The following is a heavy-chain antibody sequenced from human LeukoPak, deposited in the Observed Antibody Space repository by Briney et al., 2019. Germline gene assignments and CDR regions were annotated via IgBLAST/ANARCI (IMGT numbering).Heavy chain of an antibody. CDR2: INQAGSAK. V-gene: IGHV3-7*01. CDR3: ARVREYGSGSSFDY. CDR1: GFTFSIYW. J-gene: IGHJ4*02. Sequence: GGSLRLSCAASGFTFSIYWMSWVRQAPGKGLEWVANINQAGSAKYFVDSVKGRFTISRDNAKNSLYLQMNSLRAEDTAVYYCARVREYGSGSSFDYWGQGTLVTVSS. D-gene: IGHD3-10*01.